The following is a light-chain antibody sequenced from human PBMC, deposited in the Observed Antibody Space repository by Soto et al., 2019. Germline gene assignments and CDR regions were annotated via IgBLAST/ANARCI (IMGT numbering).Light chain of an antibody. J-gene: IGLJ3*02. CDR1: SSDVGGYNY. V-gene: IGLV2-14*01. CDR3: SSYTSSDTVV. Sequence: QSALTQPASVSGSPGQSITISCTGTSSDVGGYNYVSWYQQHPGKAPKLMIYDVSNRPSGVSNRFSGSKSGNTASLTISGLQAEDEADYYCSSYTSSDTVVFGVGTKLTVL. CDR2: DVS.